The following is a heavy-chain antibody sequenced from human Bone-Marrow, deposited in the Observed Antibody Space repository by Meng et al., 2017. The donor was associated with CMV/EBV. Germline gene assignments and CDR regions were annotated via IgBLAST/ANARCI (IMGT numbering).Heavy chain of an antibody. J-gene: IGHJ3*02. Sequence: SVKVSCKASGGTFSSYAISWVRQAPGQGLEWMGGIIPIFGTANYAQKFQGRVTITTDESTSTAYMELSSLRSKDTAVYYCASLYCSSTSCWRWDAFDIWGQGTMVTVSS. D-gene: IGHD2-2*01. V-gene: IGHV1-69*05. CDR2: IIPIFGTA. CDR3: ASLYCSSTSCWRWDAFDI. CDR1: GGTFSSYA.